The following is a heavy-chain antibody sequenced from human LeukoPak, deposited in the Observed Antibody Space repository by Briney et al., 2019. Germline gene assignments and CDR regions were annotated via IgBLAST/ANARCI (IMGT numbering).Heavy chain of an antibody. J-gene: IGHJ4*02. Sequence: PGGSLRLSCAASGFTFDDYSMHWVRQAPGKGLEWVSLITWDGTRTYYGDSVKGRFTISRDNSENSLYLQMNSLRPEDTALYYCAKEVTMIVGGQYFDYWGQGTLVTVSS. CDR3: AKEVTMIVGGQYFDY. D-gene: IGHD3-22*01. CDR2: ITWDGTRT. V-gene: IGHV3-43*01. CDR1: GFTFDDYS.